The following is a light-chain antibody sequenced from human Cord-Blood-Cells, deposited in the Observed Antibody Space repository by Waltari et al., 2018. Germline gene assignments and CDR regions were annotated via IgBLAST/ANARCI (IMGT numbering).Light chain of an antibody. Sequence: EIVLTQFPATLSLSPGERATLSCRASQSVSSYLAWYQQKPGQAPRLLIDDASNRATGIPARFSGSGSGTDFTLTSSSLEPEDFAVYYCQQRSNWLTFGGGTKVEIK. CDR1: QSVSSY. CDR2: DAS. J-gene: IGKJ4*01. V-gene: IGKV3-11*01. CDR3: QQRSNWLT.